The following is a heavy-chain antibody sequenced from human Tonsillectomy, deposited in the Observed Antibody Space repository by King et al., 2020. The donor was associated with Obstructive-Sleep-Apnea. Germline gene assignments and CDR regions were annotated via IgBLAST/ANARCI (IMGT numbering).Heavy chain of an antibody. Sequence: QVQLQESGPGLVKPSETLSLTCTVSGGPISSYYWSWIRQPPGKGLEWIGYIYYSGSTNYNPSLASRVTISLDTSKNQFSLKLSSVTAADTAVYYCASSRWELYFFDNWGQGRLVTVSS. V-gene: IGHV4-59*08. J-gene: IGHJ4*02. CDR3: ASSRWELYFFDN. CDR2: IYYSGST. D-gene: IGHD1-26*01. CDR1: GGPISSYY.